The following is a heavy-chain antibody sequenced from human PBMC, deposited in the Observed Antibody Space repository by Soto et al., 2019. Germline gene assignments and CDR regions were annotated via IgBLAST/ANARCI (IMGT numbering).Heavy chain of an antibody. J-gene: IGHJ6*02. D-gene: IGHD3-16*01. CDR1: GGSISSDDYY. V-gene: IGHV4-30-4*01. CDR2: IHSSGSI. Sequence: PSETLSLTCTVSGGSISSDDYYWSWIRQAPGRGLEWIGYIHSSGSIYYNPSLKSRATMSIDTAGNQFSLKLSSVTAADTAVYYCARCISRDYVWAYYYYGMDVWGQGTTVTVSS. CDR3: ARCISRDYVWAYYYYGMDV.